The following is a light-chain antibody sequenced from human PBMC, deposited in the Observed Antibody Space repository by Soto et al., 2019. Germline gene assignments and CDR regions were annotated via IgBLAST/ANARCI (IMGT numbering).Light chain of an antibody. V-gene: IGLV1-44*01. Sequence: QSVLTQPPSASGIPGRRVTIYCSGNGSSIGTNTVNWYRQFPGTAPKLLIYGNNQRPSGVPVRFSGSKSGTSASLAICGLQSEDEAEYYCAAWDGSLNNVLFGAGTKVTVL. CDR3: AAWDGSLNNVL. J-gene: IGLJ2*01. CDR2: GNN. CDR1: GSSIGTNT.